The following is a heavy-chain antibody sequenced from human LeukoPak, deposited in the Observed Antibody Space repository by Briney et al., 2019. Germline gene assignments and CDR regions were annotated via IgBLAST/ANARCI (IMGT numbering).Heavy chain of an antibody. Sequence: GGSLRLSCAASAFTLSVYWISSVRQAPGKGLEWVANIKQDGSEKYYVDSVKGRFTISRDNAKNSLYLQMNSLRAENIAMYNGARADHDQLLLYYFDYWGQGTLVTVSS. V-gene: IGHV3-7*01. J-gene: IGHJ4*02. CDR2: IKQDGSEK. D-gene: IGHD2-2*01. CDR3: ARADHDQLLLYYFDY. CDR1: AFTLSVYW.